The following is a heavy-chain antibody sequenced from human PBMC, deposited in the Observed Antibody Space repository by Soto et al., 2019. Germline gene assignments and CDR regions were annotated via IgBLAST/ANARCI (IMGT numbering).Heavy chain of an antibody. D-gene: IGHD3-22*01. CDR2: IIPIVGTA. Sequence: QVQLVQSGAEVKKPGSSVKVSCKASGGTFSSYAISWVRQAPGQGLEWMGGIIPIVGTANYAQKFQGRVTITADESTSTGYMELSSLRSEDTAVYYCARDVRYYDSSGRGDYYYYGMDVWGQGTTVTVSS. J-gene: IGHJ6*02. CDR3: ARDVRYYDSSGRGDYYYYGMDV. CDR1: GGTFSSYA. V-gene: IGHV1-69*01.